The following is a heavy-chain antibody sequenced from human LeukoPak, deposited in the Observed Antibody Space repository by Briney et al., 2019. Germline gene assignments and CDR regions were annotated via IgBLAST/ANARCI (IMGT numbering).Heavy chain of an antibody. D-gene: IGHD3-10*01. J-gene: IGHJ4*02. Sequence: GGSLRLSCAASGFTFSTYAIHWVRQAPGKGLEWVAVISYDGSNKYYADSVKGRFTISRDNSKNTLYLQMNSLRAEDTAVYYCAKWYYGYYFDYWGQGTLVTVSS. CDR2: ISYDGSNK. CDR3: AKWYYGYYFDY. CDR1: GFTFSTYA. V-gene: IGHV3-30-3*02.